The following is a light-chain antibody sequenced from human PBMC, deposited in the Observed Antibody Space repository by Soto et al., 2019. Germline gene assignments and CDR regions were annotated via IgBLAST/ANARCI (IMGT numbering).Light chain of an antibody. CDR2: AAS. CDR3: QQTYSTPGT. CDR1: RTISGY. J-gene: IGKJ1*01. Sequence: DIQMTQSPSSLSASVGDRVTVTCRASRTISGYLNWYQQKPGKAPKLQIYAASNLQSGVPSRFSGSGSGTDFTLTISSLQSEDFATYYCQQTYSTPGTFGQGTKVEIK. V-gene: IGKV1-39*01.